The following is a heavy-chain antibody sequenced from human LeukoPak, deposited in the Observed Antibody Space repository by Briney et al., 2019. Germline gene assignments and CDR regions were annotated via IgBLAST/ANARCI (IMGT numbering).Heavy chain of an antibody. CDR1: GFTFSSYA. CDR3: ASFYCSSTSCHNPHFDY. Sequence: GGSLRLSCAASGFTFSSYAMHWVRQAPGKGLEWVAVISYDGSNKYYADSVNGRFTISRDNSKNTLYLQMNSLRAEDTAVYYCASFYCSSTSCHNPHFDYWGQGTLVTVSS. J-gene: IGHJ4*02. D-gene: IGHD2-2*02. V-gene: IGHV3-30*04. CDR2: ISYDGSNK.